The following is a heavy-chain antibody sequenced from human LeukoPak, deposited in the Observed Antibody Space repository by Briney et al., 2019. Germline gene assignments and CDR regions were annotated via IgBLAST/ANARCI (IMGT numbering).Heavy chain of an antibody. V-gene: IGHV4-59*01. CDR1: GGSISSYY. Sequence: PSETLSLTCTVSGGSISSYYWSWIRQPPGKGLEWIGYIYYSGSTNYNPSLKSRVTISVDTSENQFSLKLSSVTAADTAVYYCARAQGETYYYGSGSYVYYFDYWGQGTLVTVSS. J-gene: IGHJ4*02. CDR2: IYYSGST. D-gene: IGHD3-10*01. CDR3: ARAQGETYYYGSGSYVYYFDY.